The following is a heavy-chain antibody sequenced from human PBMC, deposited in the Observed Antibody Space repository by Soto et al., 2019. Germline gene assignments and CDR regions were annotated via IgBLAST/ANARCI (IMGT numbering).Heavy chain of an antibody. V-gene: IGHV2-5*02. J-gene: IGHJ4*02. D-gene: IGHD6-6*01. CDR2: IYWDDDK. Sequence: QITLKESGPTLVKPTQTLTLTCTFSGFSLSTSGVDVGWIRQPPGKALEWLALIYWDDDKRYSPSLKSRLTSTKDTSKHQVFLTMTNMDPLDTATYYCAHRRPYSNSPEYFFDYWGQGTLVTVSS. CDR3: AHRRPYSNSPEYFFDY. CDR1: GFSLSTSGVD.